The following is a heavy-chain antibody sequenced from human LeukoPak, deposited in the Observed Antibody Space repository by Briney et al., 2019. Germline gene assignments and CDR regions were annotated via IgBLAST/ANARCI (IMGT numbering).Heavy chain of an antibody. CDR3: ARDGSSGWHGVVDY. V-gene: IGHV3-7*01. Sequence: GSLRLSCAASGFTFSSYWMSWVRQAPGKGLEWVANIKQDGSEKYYVDSVKGRFTISRDNAKNSLYLQMNGLRAEDTAVYYCARDGSSGWHGVVDYWGQGTLVTVSS. CDR1: GFTFSSYW. D-gene: IGHD6-19*01. J-gene: IGHJ4*02. CDR2: IKQDGSEK.